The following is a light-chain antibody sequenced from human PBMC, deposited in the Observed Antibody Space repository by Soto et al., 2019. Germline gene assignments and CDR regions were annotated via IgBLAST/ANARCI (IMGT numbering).Light chain of an antibody. CDR1: QSVSSSH. J-gene: IGKJ4*01. CDR2: GPS. V-gene: IGKV3-20*01. CDR3: QQYGTSRT. Sequence: ESVLTQSPGTLSLSPGERATLSCSASQSVSSSHLAWYQQKPGQAPRLLIYGPSNRATGIPDRFSGSGSGTDFTLTIDRLEPEDFAVYYCQQYGTSRTFGGGTKVDIK.